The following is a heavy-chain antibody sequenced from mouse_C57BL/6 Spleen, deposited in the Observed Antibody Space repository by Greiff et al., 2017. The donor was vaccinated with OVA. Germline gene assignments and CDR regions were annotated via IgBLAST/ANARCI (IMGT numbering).Heavy chain of an antibody. V-gene: IGHV1-53*01. D-gene: IGHD3-3*01. CDR1: GYTFTSYW. Sequence: QVQLKQPGTELVKPGASVKLSCKASGYTFTSYWMHWVKQRPGQGLEWIGNINPSNGGTNYNEKFKSTATLTVDKSSSTAYMQLSSLTSEDSAVYYCAREGGRGNAMDYWGQGTSVTVSS. CDR2: INPSNGGT. CDR3: AREGGRGNAMDY. J-gene: IGHJ4*01.